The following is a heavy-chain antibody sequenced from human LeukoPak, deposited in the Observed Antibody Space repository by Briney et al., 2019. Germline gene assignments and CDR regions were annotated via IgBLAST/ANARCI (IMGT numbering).Heavy chain of an antibody. CDR1: GGTFSSYA. Sequence: GASVKVSCKASGGTFSSYAISWVRQAPGQGLEWMGRIIPILGIANYAQKFQGRVTITADKSTSTAYMELSSLRSEDTAVYYCASQDIESQEMVTLTDYWGQGTLVTVSS. CDR3: ASQDIESQEMVTLTDY. V-gene: IGHV1-69*04. J-gene: IGHJ4*02. D-gene: IGHD4-23*01. CDR2: IIPILGIA.